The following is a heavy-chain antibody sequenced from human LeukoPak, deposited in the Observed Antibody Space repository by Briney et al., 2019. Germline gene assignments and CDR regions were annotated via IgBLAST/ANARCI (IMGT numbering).Heavy chain of an antibody. J-gene: IGHJ4*02. D-gene: IGHD1-26*01. V-gene: IGHV1-18*01. CDR2: ITPYNGHT. CDR3: ARGDHSGSYLIDY. Sequence: ASVKVSCKASGGTFSSYAISWVRQAPGQGLEWMAWITPYNGHTNYAQKLQGRVTMTTDTSTSTAYMELRSLRSDDTAVYYCARGDHSGSYLIDYWGQGTLVTVSS. CDR1: GGTFSSYA.